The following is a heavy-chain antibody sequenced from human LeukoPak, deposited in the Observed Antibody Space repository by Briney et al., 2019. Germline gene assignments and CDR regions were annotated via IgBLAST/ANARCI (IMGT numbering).Heavy chain of an antibody. D-gene: IGHD1-1*01. CDR2: IGSDGSYI. Sequence: GGSLRLSCAASGFSFSRHNMNWVREAPMKGLEWVSSIGSDGSYIYYADSVQGRFTISRDNAKNSLYLQMNSLTAEDTAVYYCARKMKTGDRVGSFDIWGQGTMVTVSS. CDR3: ARKMKTGDRVGSFDI. CDR1: GFSFSRHN. J-gene: IGHJ3*02. V-gene: IGHV3-21*01.